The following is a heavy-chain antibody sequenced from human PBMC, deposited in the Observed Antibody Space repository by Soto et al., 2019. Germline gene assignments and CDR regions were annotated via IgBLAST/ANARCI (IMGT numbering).Heavy chain of an antibody. J-gene: IGHJ3*01. D-gene: IGHD3-16*01. CDR2: IHPGGQTI. Sequence: EVQLVESGGGLVQPGGYLRLSCAASGFTFSSSEMYWVRQAPGKGLEWISYIHPGGQTIFYAESVKGRFTISRDNAKHSVYLQMNSLRAEDPAVYYCARRGSRWGRGTKVTVSS. CDR3: ARRGSR. V-gene: IGHV3-48*03. CDR1: GFTFSSSE.